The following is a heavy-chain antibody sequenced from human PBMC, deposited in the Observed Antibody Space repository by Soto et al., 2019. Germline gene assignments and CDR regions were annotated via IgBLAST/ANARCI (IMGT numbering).Heavy chain of an antibody. V-gene: IGHV3-21*01. J-gene: IGHJ4*02. CDR2: ISSSSSYI. D-gene: IGHD6-6*01. Sequence: EVQLVESGGGLVKPGGSLRLSCAASGFTFSSYSMNWVRQAPGKGLEWVSSISSSSSYIYYADSVKGRFTISRDNAKNSLYLQMNSLRAEDTAVYYCARDLEYSSSFGTFDYWGQGTLVTVSS. CDR3: ARDLEYSSSFGTFDY. CDR1: GFTFSSYS.